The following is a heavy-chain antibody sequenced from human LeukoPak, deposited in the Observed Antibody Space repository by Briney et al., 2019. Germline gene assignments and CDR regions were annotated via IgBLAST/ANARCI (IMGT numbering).Heavy chain of an antibody. V-gene: IGHV3-23*01. J-gene: IGHJ5*02. CDR1: GFTFSSYA. CDR2: ISGSGGST. Sequence: GGSLRLSCAASGFTFSSYAMSWVRQAPGKGLEWVSAISGSGGSTYYADSVKDRFTTSRDNSKNTLYLQMNSLRAEDTAVYYCAKDPYYDFWSGYRVDNWFDPWGQGTLVTVSS. D-gene: IGHD3-3*01. CDR3: AKDPYYDFWSGYRVDNWFDP.